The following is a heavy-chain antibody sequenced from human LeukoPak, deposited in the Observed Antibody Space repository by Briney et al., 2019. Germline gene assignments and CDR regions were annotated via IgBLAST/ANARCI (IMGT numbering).Heavy chain of an antibody. Sequence: SETLSLTCAVYGGSFSGYYWSWIRQPPGKGLEWIGEINHSGSTNYNPSLKSRVTISVDTSKNQFSLKLSSVTAADTAVYYCARGRGSSGWSRYFDYWGQGTLVTVSP. J-gene: IGHJ4*02. CDR3: ARGRGSSGWSRYFDY. V-gene: IGHV4-34*01. D-gene: IGHD6-19*01. CDR1: GGSFSGYY. CDR2: INHSGST.